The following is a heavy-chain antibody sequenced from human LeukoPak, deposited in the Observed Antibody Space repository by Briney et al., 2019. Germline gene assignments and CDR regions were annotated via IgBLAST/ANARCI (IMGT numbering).Heavy chain of an antibody. V-gene: IGHV4-34*01. CDR2: INHSGST. CDR3: ARGLRRGGDYDSYGMDV. D-gene: IGHD2-21*02. J-gene: IGHJ6*02. Sequence: KPSETLSLTCAVYGGSFSGYYWSWIRQPPGKGLEWIGEINHSGSTNYNPSLKSRVTISVDTSKNQFSLKLSSVTAADTAVYYCARGLRRGGDYDSYGMDVWGQGTTVTVSS. CDR1: GGSFSGYY.